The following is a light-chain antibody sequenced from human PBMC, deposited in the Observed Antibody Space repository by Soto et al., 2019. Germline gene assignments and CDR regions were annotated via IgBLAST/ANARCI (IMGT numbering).Light chain of an antibody. J-gene: IGKJ1*01. CDR2: DAS. Sequence: DIQMTQSPSTLSASVGDRVTITCRASQSIGTSLAWYQQKPGKAPKLLIFDASSLERGVPSRFSGSGSGTAFTLTIRSLQPEDFATYYCQHYNSYSEAFGQGTKVDIK. CDR3: QHYNSYSEA. CDR1: QSIGTS. V-gene: IGKV1-5*01.